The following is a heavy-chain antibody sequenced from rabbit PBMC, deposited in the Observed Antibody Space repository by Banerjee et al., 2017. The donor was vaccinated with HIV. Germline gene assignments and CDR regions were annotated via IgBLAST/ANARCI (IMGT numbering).Heavy chain of an antibody. J-gene: IGHJ4*01. Sequence: QQQLEESGGGLVTPEGSLTLTCTASGLDFSSGFWICRVRQAPGKGLELNGCIYTDSVGTYYASWAKGRFTISKTSSTTVTLQMTSLTTADTATYFCARADSYDDYGDYLYYFNLWGPGTLVTVS. V-gene: IGHV1S45*01. CDR2: IYTDSVGT. CDR3: ARADSYDDYGDYLYYFNL. D-gene: IGHD2-1*01. CDR1: GLDFSSGFW.